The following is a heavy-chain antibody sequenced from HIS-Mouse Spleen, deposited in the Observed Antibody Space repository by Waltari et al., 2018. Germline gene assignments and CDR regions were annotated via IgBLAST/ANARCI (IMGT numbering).Heavy chain of an antibody. Sequence: QVQLVESGGGVVQPGRSLRLSCAASGFTFSSYGMHWVRQGAGKGLGCVAVISYDGSNKYYADSVKGRVTISRDNSKNTLYLQMNSLRAEDTAVYYCATLSWGYEYNSFDYWGQGTLVTVSS. J-gene: IGHJ4*02. CDR2: ISYDGSNK. CDR1: GFTFSSYG. CDR3: ATLSWGYEYNSFDY. V-gene: IGHV3-30*03. D-gene: IGHD6-13*01.